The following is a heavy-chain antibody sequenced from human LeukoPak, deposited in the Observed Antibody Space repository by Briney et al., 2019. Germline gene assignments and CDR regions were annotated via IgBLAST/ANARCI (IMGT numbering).Heavy chain of an antibody. Sequence: PSESLSLTCTVSGGSISSYYWSWVRQPAGKGMEWVGRVYTSGSTNYNPSLKSRVTMSVDTSQNQFFLKLSSVTAADTAVYYCPRDDSYCSGTRFYNWFHPWGQGTLVTVSS. D-gene: IGHD3-10*01. V-gene: IGHV4-4*07. CDR3: PRDDSYCSGTRFYNWFHP. CDR1: GGSISSYY. CDR2: VYTSGST. J-gene: IGHJ5*02.